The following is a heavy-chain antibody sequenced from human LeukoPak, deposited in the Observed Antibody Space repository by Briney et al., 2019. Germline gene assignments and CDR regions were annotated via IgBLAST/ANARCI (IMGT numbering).Heavy chain of an antibody. V-gene: IGHV1-69*13. CDR1: GGTFSSYA. J-gene: IGHJ4*02. Sequence: SVKVSCKASGGTFSSYAISWVRQAPGQGLEFMGGIIPIFGTANYAQKFQGRVTITADESTSTAYMELSRLRSDDTAVYYCARDLVVVVAAPRHFDYWGQGTLVTVSS. CDR2: IIPIFGTA. D-gene: IGHD2-15*01. CDR3: ARDLVVVVAAPRHFDY.